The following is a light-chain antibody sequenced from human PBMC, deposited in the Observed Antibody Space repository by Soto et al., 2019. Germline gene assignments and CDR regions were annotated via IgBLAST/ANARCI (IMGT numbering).Light chain of an antibody. CDR1: QRVSRK. Sequence: EIVMTQSPVTLSLSPGERATLSCRASQRVSRKLVWYQKKPGQAPRLLIYDTSTRATGSPARFSGSGSGTEFTLTISSLQSEDFAVYYCQQYNTWTSITFGQGTRLEI. CDR2: DTS. J-gene: IGKJ5*01. CDR3: QQYNTWTSIT. V-gene: IGKV3-15*01.